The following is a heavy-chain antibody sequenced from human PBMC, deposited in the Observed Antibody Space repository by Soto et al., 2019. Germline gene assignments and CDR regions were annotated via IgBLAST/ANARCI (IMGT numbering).Heavy chain of an antibody. D-gene: IGHD6-19*01. V-gene: IGHV4-31*03. Sequence: QVQLQESGPGLVKPSQTLSLTCTVSGGSISSGGSYWSWIRQHPGKGLEWIGYISYSGSTYYNPSLKSRFTXXVXTXXNQFSLEMSSVTAADTAVYYCARDLSVAGRLYFDYWGQGTLVTVSS. J-gene: IGHJ4*02. CDR2: ISYSGST. CDR3: ARDLSVAGRLYFDY. CDR1: GGSISSGGSY.